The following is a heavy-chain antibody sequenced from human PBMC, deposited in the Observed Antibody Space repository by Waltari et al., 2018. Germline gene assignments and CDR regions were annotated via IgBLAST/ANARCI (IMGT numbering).Heavy chain of an antibody. CDR3: AKCEMYDSGWCAFFRY. D-gene: IGHD6-19*01. V-gene: IGHV3-7*03. J-gene: IGHJ4*02. CDR2: RKQDGSEK. CDR1: GFTLSSFW. Sequence: EVQLVESGGGLVQPGGSLRLSCAASGFTLSSFWLNWVRQTPGKGLEWVAGRKQDGSEKYDADSVKGRFTISRDNAKNTLYLQMNSLRAEDTAVYYCAKCEMYDSGWCAFFRYWGQGTLVTVSS.